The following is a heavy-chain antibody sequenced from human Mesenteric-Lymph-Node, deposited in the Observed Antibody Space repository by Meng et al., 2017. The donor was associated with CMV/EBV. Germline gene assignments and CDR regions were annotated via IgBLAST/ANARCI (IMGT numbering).Heavy chain of an antibody. D-gene: IGHD3-22*01. CDR1: GGTFNTYV. V-gene: IGHV1-69*05. CDR3: ARDPLDYNDSAYYSEY. Sequence: SVKVSCKASGGTFNTYVINWVRQAPGQGLEWMGGFIPVFGSSNYAQKFQGRVTITTDEFTSTAYMELSSLRSDDTAVYYCARDPLDYNDSAYYSEYWGQGTLVTVSS. CDR2: FIPVFGSS. J-gene: IGHJ4*02.